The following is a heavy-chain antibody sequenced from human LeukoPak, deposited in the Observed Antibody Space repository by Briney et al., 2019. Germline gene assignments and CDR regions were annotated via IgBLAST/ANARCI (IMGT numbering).Heavy chain of an antibody. CDR1: GYSISSGYY. D-gene: IGHD2-2*01. Sequence: PSETLSLTCAVSGYSISSGYYWGWIRQPPGKGLEWIGNIYHSGSTYYNPSLKRRVTISVDTSKNRLSLKLSSVTAADTAVYYCARVVVPAIYYMDVWGQGTTVTVSS. J-gene: IGHJ6*03. V-gene: IGHV4-38-2*01. CDR3: ARVVVPAIYYMDV. CDR2: IYHSGST.